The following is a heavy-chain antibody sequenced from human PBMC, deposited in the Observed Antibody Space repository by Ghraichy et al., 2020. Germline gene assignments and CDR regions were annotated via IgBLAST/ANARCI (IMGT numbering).Heavy chain of an antibody. D-gene: IGHD2-21*01. Sequence: GSLRLSCAASGFTFSSYGMHWVRQAPGKGLEWVAVIWYDGSNKYYADSVKGRFTISRDNSKNTLYLQMNSLRAEDTAVYYCARDFLQGIPQALPDYWGQGTLVTVSS. V-gene: IGHV3-33*01. CDR2: IWYDGSNK. CDR3: ARDFLQGIPQALPDY. CDR1: GFTFSSYG. J-gene: IGHJ4*02.